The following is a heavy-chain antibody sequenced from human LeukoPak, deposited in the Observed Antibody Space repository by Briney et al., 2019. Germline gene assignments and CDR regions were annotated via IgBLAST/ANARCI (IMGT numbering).Heavy chain of an antibody. Sequence: PSETLSLTCAVSGGSISSGGYSWSWIRQPPGKGLEWIGYIYHSGSTYYNPSLKSRVTISVDRSKNQFSLQLNSVTPEDTAVYYYARVAGVGAFDYWGQGTLVTVSS. V-gene: IGHV4-30-2*01. J-gene: IGHJ4*02. CDR1: GGSISSGGYS. CDR2: IYHSGST. CDR3: ARVAGVGAFDY. D-gene: IGHD1-26*01.